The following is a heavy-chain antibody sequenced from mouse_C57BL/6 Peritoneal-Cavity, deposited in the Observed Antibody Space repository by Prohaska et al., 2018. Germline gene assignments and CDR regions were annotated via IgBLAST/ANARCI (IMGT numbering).Heavy chain of an antibody. Sequence: QVQLQQPGAELVMPGASVKLSCKASGYTFTSYWMHWVKQRPGQGLEWIGEIDPSDSYTNYNQKFKGKATLTVDKSSSTAYMQLSSLTSEDSAVYYCARFYDGYWYFDVWGTGTTVTVSS. CDR1: GYTFTSYW. D-gene: IGHD2-3*01. V-gene: IGHV1-69*01. CDR3: ARFYDGYWYFDV. CDR2: IDPSDSYT. J-gene: IGHJ1*03.